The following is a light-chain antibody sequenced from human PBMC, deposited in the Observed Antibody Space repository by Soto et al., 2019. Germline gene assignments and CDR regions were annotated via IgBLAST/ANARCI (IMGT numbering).Light chain of an antibody. V-gene: IGLV1-44*01. Sequence: QSVLTQPPSASGTPGQRVTISCSGSSSNIGSNNVNWYQHLPGTAPKLLIYSNHQRPSGVPDRFSGSKSGTSASLAISGLQSEDEADYYCAAWDVSLNGYVFGPGTKVTV. J-gene: IGLJ1*01. CDR3: AAWDVSLNGYV. CDR2: SNH. CDR1: SSNIGSNN.